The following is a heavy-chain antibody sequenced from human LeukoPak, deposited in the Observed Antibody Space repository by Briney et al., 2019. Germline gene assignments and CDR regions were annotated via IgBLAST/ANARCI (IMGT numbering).Heavy chain of an antibody. J-gene: IGHJ6*02. D-gene: IGHD4-4*01. CDR1: GYTFTGYY. Sequence: ASVKVSCKASGYTFTGYYMHWVRLAPGQGLEWMGWINPNSGGTNYAQKFQGRVTMTRDTSISTAYMELSRLRSDDTAVYYCAVTLQYYYYGMDVWGQGTTVTVSS. CDR2: INPNSGGT. V-gene: IGHV1-2*02. CDR3: AVTLQYYYYGMDV.